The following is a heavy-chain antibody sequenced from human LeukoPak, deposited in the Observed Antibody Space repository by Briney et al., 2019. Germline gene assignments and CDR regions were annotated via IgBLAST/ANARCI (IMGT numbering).Heavy chain of an antibody. CDR3: AREASSGWYIWGYFDY. J-gene: IGHJ4*02. Sequence: SETLSLTCTVSGGSISSYYWSWIRQPPGKGLEWIGYIYYSGSTNYNPSLKSRVTISVDTSKNQFSLKLSSVTAADTAVYYCAREASSGWYIWGYFDYWGQGTLVTVSS. D-gene: IGHD6-19*01. CDR2: IYYSGST. V-gene: IGHV4-59*12. CDR1: GGSISSYY.